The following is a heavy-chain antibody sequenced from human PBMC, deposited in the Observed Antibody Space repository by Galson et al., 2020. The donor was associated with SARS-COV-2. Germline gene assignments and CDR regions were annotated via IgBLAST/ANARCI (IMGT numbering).Heavy chain of an antibody. CDR3: VKQGLTLDGLHWFDP. D-gene: IGHD1-1*01. CDR2: IYYTGST. V-gene: IGHV4-39*01. Sequence: ETSETLSLTCTVSGGSISSRSDYWGWIRQPPGTGLEWIGRIYYTGSTYDHPSVKSRVTISVDTSKNQFSLNLSSVTAADTAIYYCVKQGLTLDGLHWFDPWGQGTLVTVSS. J-gene: IGHJ5*02. CDR1: GGSISSRSDY.